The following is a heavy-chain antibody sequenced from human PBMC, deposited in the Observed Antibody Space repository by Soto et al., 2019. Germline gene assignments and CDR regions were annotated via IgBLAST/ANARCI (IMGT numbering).Heavy chain of an antibody. CDR2: ISGTSNDI. CDR1: GFTFRSYS. D-gene: IGHD6-6*01. V-gene: IGHV3-21*01. CDR3: ATSIAAHLGYYGMDV. J-gene: IGHJ6*02. Sequence: GGSVRLSCAASGFTFRSYSLNWVRQAPGKGLEWVSSISGTSNDIYYADSVKGRFIISRDNARDSLYLQMYSLSAEDTAIYFCATSIAAHLGYYGMDVWGQGTTVTVYS.